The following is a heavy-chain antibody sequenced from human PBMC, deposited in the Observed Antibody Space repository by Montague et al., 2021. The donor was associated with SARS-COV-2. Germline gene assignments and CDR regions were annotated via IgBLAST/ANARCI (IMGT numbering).Heavy chain of an antibody. D-gene: IGHD3-10*01. J-gene: IGHJ6*02. CDR1: GGSISSYY. CDR2: IYYSGST. Sequence: SETLSLTCTVSGGSISSYYWSRIRQPPGKGLEWIGYIYYSGSTNYNPSLKSRVTISVDTSKNQFSLKLSSVTAADTAVYYCARAWSGSYSCYYYDGLDVWGQGTPVTVSS. CDR3: ARAWSGSYSCYYYDGLDV. V-gene: IGHV4-59*08.